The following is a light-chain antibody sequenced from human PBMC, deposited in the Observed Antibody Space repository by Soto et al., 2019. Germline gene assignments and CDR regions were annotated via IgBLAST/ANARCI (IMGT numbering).Light chain of an antibody. V-gene: IGLV2-23*02. CDR2: EVS. CDR1: SSDVGSYNL. CDR3: CSYAGSSPYVV. J-gene: IGLJ2*01. Sequence: QSALTQPASVSGSPGQSITISCTGTSSDVGSYNLVSWYQQHPGKAPKLMIYEVSKRPSGVSNRFSGSKSGNTASLTISALQAEDEADYYCCSYAGSSPYVVFGGGTKLTVL.